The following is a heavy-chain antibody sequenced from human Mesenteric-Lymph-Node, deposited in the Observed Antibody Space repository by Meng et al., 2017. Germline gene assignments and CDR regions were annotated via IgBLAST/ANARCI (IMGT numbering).Heavy chain of an antibody. CDR2: ISGSGVSI. V-gene: IGHV3-21*04. CDR3: ARALYSSGWPPIFGLDY. Sequence: GESLKISCAASGFTFNSYTMSWVRQSPGKGLAWVSTISGSGVSIYYADSVKGRFTISRDNAKNSLYLQMNSLRAEDTAVYYCARALYSSGWPPIFGLDYWGQGTLVTVSS. CDR1: GFTFNSYT. D-gene: IGHD6-19*01. J-gene: IGHJ4*02.